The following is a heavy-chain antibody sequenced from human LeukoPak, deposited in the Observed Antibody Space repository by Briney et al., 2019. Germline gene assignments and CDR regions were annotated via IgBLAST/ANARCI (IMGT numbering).Heavy chain of an antibody. CDR1: GFTFSSYS. Sequence: PGGSLRLSCAASGFTFSSYSMNWVRQAPGKGLEWVSSISSSSSYIYHADSVKGRFTISRDNAKDSLYLQMNSLRAEDTAVYYCARSAIVATIDNWGQGTLVTVSS. J-gene: IGHJ4*02. V-gene: IGHV3-21*01. D-gene: IGHD5-12*01. CDR3: ARSAIVATIDN. CDR2: ISSSSSYI.